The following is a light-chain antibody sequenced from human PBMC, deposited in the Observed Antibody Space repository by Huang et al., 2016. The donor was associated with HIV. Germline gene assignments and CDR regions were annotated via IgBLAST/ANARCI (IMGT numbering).Light chain of an antibody. J-gene: IGKJ2*01. V-gene: IGKV4-1*01. Sequence: DIVMTQSQDSLAVSLGERATINCKSSQSVLYSSNNNNYLVWYQQKPGQPPKLLIYWASTRESGVPDRFSGSGSGTDFTLTISSLQAEDVAVYYCQQYYSTPYTFGQGTKLEIK. CDR2: WAS. CDR3: QQYYSTPYT. CDR1: QSVLYSSNNNNY.